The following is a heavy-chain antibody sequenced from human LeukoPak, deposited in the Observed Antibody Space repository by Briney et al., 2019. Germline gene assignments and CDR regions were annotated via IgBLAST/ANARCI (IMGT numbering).Heavy chain of an antibody. Sequence: LETLSLTRAVYVGSLCGYFWSSIPQPPGEGVEWMGEINHSGSTNYNPSLKSRVTISVDTSKNQFSLKLSSVTAADTAVYYCARDVVQLRENYYYYYMDVGGKGTTVTVSS. CDR3: ARDVVQLRENYYYYYMDV. D-gene: IGHD2-2*01. V-gene: IGHV4-34*01. J-gene: IGHJ6*03. CDR1: VGSLCGYF. CDR2: INHSGST.